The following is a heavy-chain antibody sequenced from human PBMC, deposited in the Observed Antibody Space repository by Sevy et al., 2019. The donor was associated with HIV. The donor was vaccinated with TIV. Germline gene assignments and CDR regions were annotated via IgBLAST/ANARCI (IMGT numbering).Heavy chain of an antibody. Sequence: GGSLRLSCAASGFTFSNYALHWVRQAPGKGLEWVAVISYDGTMKFYTDSVKGRFTISRDNSKNTLYLQMSSLRAEDTALYYCAKDLFKQGSGYYEGDYWGQGTLVTVSS. D-gene: IGHD5-12*01. CDR3: AKDLFKQGSGYYEGDY. CDR2: ISYDGTMK. J-gene: IGHJ4*01. CDR1: GFTFSNYA. V-gene: IGHV3-30*18.